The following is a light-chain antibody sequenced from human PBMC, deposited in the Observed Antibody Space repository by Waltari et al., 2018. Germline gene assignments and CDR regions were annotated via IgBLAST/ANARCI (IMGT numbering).Light chain of an antibody. V-gene: IGKV3-20*01. Sequence: EIVLTQSPGTLSLSPGERATLSCRASQSVSSSYLAWDQQKPGQAPRLLIYGASSRATGIPDRFSCSGSGTDFTLTISRLEPEDFAVYYCQQYGSSIFTFGPGTKVDIK. CDR1: QSVSSSY. J-gene: IGKJ3*01. CDR2: GAS. CDR3: QQYGSSIFT.